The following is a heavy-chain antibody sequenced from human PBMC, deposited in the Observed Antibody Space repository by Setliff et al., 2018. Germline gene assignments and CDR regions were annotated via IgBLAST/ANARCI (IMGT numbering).Heavy chain of an antibody. Sequence: SETLSLTCAVYGGSFSGYYWSWIRQPPGKGLEWIGEINHCGSTNYNPSLKSRVTISVDTSKNQFSLKLSSVTAADTAVYYCAGSLGGFDYWGQGTLVTVSS. D-gene: IGHD3-16*01. J-gene: IGHJ4*02. V-gene: IGHV4-34*01. CDR2: INHCGST. CDR1: GGSFSGYY. CDR3: AGSLGGFDY.